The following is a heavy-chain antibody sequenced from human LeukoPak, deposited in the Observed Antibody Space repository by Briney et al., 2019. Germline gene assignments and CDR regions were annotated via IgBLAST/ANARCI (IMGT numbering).Heavy chain of an antibody. CDR1: GGSFSGYY. CDR2: INHSGST. D-gene: IGHD3-22*01. V-gene: IGHV4-34*01. CDR3: AASYDSSGYYPGY. J-gene: IGHJ4*02. Sequence: SETLSLTCAVYGGSFSGYYWSWIRQLPGKGLEWIGEINHSGSTNYNPSLKSRVTISVDTSKNQFSLKLSSVTAADTAVYYCAASYDSSGYYPGYWGQGTLVTVSS.